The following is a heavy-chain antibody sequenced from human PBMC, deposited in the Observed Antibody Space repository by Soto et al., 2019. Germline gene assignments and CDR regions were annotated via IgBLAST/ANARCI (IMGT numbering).Heavy chain of an antibody. Sequence: PSETLSLTCTVSGGTISGYCWSWIRQPPGKGLEWIGYIYYSGSTNYNPSLKSRVTQSVDTSKNPFSLKLNSMTAADTAVYYCARHNYGSGSTYFDYWGQGTLVTVSS. CDR3: ARHNYGSGSTYFDY. CDR2: IYYSGST. CDR1: GGTISGYC. D-gene: IGHD3-10*01. V-gene: IGHV4-59*08. J-gene: IGHJ4*02.